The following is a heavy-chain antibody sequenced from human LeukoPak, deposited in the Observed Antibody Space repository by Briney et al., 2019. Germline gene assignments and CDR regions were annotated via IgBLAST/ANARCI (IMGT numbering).Heavy chain of an antibody. CDR1: GGSISSSSYY. J-gene: IGHJ4*02. V-gene: IGHV4-39*01. CDR3: ARGVDFWSGYYDS. CDR2: IYYSGST. D-gene: IGHD3-3*01. Sequence: SETLSLTCTVSGGSISSSSYYWGWIRQPPGKGLEWIGSIYYSGSTYYNPSLKSRVTISVDTSKNQFSLKLSSVTAADTAVYYCARGVDFWSGYYDSWGQGALVTVSS.